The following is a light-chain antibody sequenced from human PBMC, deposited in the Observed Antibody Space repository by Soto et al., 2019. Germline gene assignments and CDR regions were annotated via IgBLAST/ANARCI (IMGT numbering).Light chain of an antibody. CDR1: QSVSSSY. J-gene: IGKJ1*01. V-gene: IGKV3-20*01. CDR3: QQYGSSRWT. Sequence: EIVLTQSPGTLSLSQGERATLSCRASQSVSSSYLAWYQQNRGQAPRLLLYGASSRATGIPDRFSGSGSGTDFTLTISRLEPEDFAVYYCQQYGSSRWTFGQGTKVEIK. CDR2: GAS.